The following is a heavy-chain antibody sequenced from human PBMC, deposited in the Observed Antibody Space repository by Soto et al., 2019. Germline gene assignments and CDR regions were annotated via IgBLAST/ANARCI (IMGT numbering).Heavy chain of an antibody. Sequence: SVKVSCKASGVTFSSYAISWVRQAPGQGLEWMGGIIPIFGTANYAQKFQGRVTITADESTSTAYMELSSLRSEDTAVYYCARPVLMDTGMRYYYGMDVWGQGTTVTVSS. CDR1: GVTFSSYA. CDR3: ARPVLMDTGMRYYYGMDV. D-gene: IGHD5-18*01. CDR2: IIPIFGTA. J-gene: IGHJ6*02. V-gene: IGHV1-69*13.